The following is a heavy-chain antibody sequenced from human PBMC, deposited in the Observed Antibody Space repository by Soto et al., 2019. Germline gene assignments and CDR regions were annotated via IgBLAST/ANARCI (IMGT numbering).Heavy chain of an antibody. J-gene: IGHJ4*02. Sequence: QVQLVESGGGVVQPGRSLRLSCAASGFTFSHYAMHWVRPAPGKGLEWVALMSYDGSHEYYADSVKGRFTISRDNSKNTLYLQMNSLRAEDTAVYYCAKDGSHNFDYWGQGTLVTVSS. V-gene: IGHV3-30*18. D-gene: IGHD1-26*01. CDR3: AKDGSHNFDY. CDR1: GFTFSHYA. CDR2: MSYDGSHE.